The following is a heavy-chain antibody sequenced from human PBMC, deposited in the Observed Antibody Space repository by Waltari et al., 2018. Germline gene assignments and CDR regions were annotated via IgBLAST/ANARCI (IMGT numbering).Heavy chain of an antibody. CDR3: AKDMGITMVQGEEPYMDV. CDR1: GFTFSSYG. D-gene: IGHD3-10*01. J-gene: IGHJ6*03. Sequence: QVQLVESGGGVVQPGRSLRLSCAASGFTFSSYGMHWVRQAPGKGLEWVAVISYDGSNKYYADSVKGRFTISRDNSKNTLYLQMNSLRAEDTAVYYCAKDMGITMVQGEEPYMDVWGKGTTVTVSS. V-gene: IGHV3-30*18. CDR2: ISYDGSNK.